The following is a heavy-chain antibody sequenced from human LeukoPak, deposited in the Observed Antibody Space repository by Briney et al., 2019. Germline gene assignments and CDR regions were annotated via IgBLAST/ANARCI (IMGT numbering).Heavy chain of an antibody. V-gene: IGHV3-53*01. CDR1: GFIVSSNY. D-gene: IGHD1-26*01. CDR2: IYSDGKT. J-gene: IGHJ3*02. Sequence: PGGSLRLSCAASGFIVSSNYMTWVRQAPGKGLEWVSVIYSDGKTYYADSVKGRFTISRDNSKNTLYLQMNSLRAEDTAVYYCARESELQDGFDIWGQGTMVTVSS. CDR3: ARESELQDGFDI.